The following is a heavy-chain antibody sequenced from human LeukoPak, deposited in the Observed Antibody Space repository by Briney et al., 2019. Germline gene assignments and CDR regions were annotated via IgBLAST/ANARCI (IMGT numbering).Heavy chain of an antibody. Sequence: GGSLRLSCAASTFTFSSYAMTWVRQAPGKGLEWVSGIRGSGGNTDYADSVKGRFSISRDNAKNSLYLQMNSLRAEDTAVYYCARLYGSANQFDYWGQGTLVTVSS. CDR1: TFTFSSYA. CDR2: IRGSGGNT. D-gene: IGHD3-10*01. CDR3: ARLYGSANQFDY. V-gene: IGHV3-23*01. J-gene: IGHJ4*02.